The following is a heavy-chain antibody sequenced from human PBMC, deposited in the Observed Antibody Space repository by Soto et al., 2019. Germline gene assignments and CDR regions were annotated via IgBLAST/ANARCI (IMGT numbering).Heavy chain of an antibody. V-gene: IGHV3-48*03. Sequence: LSYVASVFDFRSYKIDWVGQAPGKGLEWVSNIRANDESIYYADSVKGRVSVSRDNAKNSLFLEMNSLRVDDTAVYYCARETLRAAIDIWGQGTMVTVSS. CDR2: IRANDESI. CDR3: ARETLRAAIDI. CDR1: VFDFRSYK. J-gene: IGHJ3*02. D-gene: IGHD2-15*01.